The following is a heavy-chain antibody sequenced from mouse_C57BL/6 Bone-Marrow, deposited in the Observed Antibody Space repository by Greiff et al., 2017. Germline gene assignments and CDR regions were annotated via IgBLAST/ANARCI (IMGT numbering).Heavy chain of an antibody. CDR1: GYAFSSSW. V-gene: IGHV1-82*01. J-gene: IGHJ3*01. D-gene: IGHD2-1*01. CDR3: ARWPWYFPAY. Sequence: VQLVESGPELVKPGASVKISCKASGYAFSSSWMNWVKQRPGKGLEWIRRIYPGDGDTNYNGKFKGKATLTADKSSSTAYMQLSSLTSEDSAVYFCARWPWYFPAYWGQGTLVTVSA. CDR2: IYPGDGDT.